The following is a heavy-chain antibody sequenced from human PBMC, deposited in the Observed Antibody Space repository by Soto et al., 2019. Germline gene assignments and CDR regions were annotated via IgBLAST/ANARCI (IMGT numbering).Heavy chain of an antibody. CDR1: GFTFSSYG. Sequence: QVQLVESGGGVVQPGRSLRLSCAASGFTFSSYGMHWVRQAPGKGLEWVAVIWYDGSNKYYADSVKGRFTISRDNSKNTLYLQMNSLRAEDTAVYYCARSPITMVRGAWRLGGMDVWGQGTTVTVSS. CDR2: IWYDGSNK. D-gene: IGHD3-10*01. CDR3: ARSPITMVRGAWRLGGMDV. V-gene: IGHV3-33*01. J-gene: IGHJ6*02.